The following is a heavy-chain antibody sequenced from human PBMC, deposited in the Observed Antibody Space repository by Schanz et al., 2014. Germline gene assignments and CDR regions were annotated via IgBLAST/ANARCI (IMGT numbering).Heavy chain of an antibody. CDR1: GFTFSDSW. J-gene: IGHJ6*02. D-gene: IGHD3-3*01. CDR2: TSNDGSFT. V-gene: IGHV3-74*02. CDR3: AKIWKAHHLTGRPGWSDGMDV. Sequence: LVESGGGVVQPGRSLRLSCAASGFTFSDSWMHWVRQAPGKGLVWVSRTSNDGSFTTFADSVKGRFTISRDNAKNTLFLQMNSLRVEDTAIYYCAKIWKAHHLTGRPGWSDGMDVWGQGTTV.